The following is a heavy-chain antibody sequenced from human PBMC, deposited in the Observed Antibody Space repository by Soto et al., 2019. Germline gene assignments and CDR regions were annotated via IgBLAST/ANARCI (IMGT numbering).Heavy chain of an antibody. D-gene: IGHD5-18*01. Sequence: GGSLRLSCAASGFTFSSYSMNWVRQAPGKGLEWVSSISSSSSYIYYADSVKGRFTISRDNAKNSLYLQMNSLRAEDTAVYYCARDLVDTGDYYFDYWGQGTLVTVSS. J-gene: IGHJ4*02. CDR1: GFTFSSYS. CDR3: ARDLVDTGDYYFDY. V-gene: IGHV3-21*01. CDR2: ISSSSSYI.